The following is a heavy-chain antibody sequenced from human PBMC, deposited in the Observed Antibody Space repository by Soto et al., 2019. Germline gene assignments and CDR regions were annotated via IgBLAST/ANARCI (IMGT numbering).Heavy chain of an antibody. D-gene: IGHD6-13*01. V-gene: IGHV4-59*01. CDR2: VYYSDGT. Sequence: QGQLKESGPGLVKPSETLALTCTVSGGAIGSYYWSWIRQPPGRGLEWIGCVYYSDGTNYNPSLKSRVTMSMDKSNIQFSLRLSSVTAADTAVYYCARTASSSWSFFYYGMDVWGQGTTVTVSS. CDR1: GGAIGSYY. CDR3: ARTASSSWSFFYYGMDV. J-gene: IGHJ6*02.